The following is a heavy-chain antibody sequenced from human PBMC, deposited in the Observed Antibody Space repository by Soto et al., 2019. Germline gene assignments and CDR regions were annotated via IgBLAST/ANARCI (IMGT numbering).Heavy chain of an antibody. CDR1: GGSISSSSYY. Sequence: SETLSLTCTVSGGSISSSSYYWGWIRQPPGKGLEWIGYSGSTYYNPSLKSRVTISVDTSKNQFSLKLSSVTAADTAVYYCATISSGWFDYWGQGTLVTAPQ. CDR3: ATISSGWFDY. J-gene: IGHJ4*02. D-gene: IGHD6-19*01. V-gene: IGHV4-39*01. CDR2: YSGST.